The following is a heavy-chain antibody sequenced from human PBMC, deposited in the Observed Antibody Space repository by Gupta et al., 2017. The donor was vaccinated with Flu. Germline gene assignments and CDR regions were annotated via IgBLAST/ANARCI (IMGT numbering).Heavy chain of an antibody. CDR3: ATGSRGFYNGMDV. Sequence: QVQLQESGPGLVKPSETLSLDCTVSGGSISRNYWNWIRQSAGKGLEWIGRIYISGNTNYNPSLKSRVTMSIDTSKNQFSLKLTSVTAADTAVYYCATGSRGFYNGMDVWGQGTTVVVSS. CDR1: GGSISRNY. D-gene: IGHD3-10*01. CDR2: IYISGNT. J-gene: IGHJ6*02. V-gene: IGHV4-4*07.